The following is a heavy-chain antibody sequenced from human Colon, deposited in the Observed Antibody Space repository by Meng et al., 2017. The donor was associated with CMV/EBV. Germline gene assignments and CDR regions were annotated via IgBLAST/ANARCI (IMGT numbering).Heavy chain of an antibody. CDR3: ARDYYGSGNYYSPGEH. CDR2: VSAANGNT. V-gene: IGHV1-18*01. Sequence: ASVKVSCKASGYKFSSYGIFWVRQAPGQGLEWMGWVSAANGNTNYAPDFQGRVTMTTDTSALTAFLELRGLRSDDTAVYYCARDYYGSGNYYSPGEHLGQGTVVTVSS. CDR1: GYKFSSYG. D-gene: IGHD3-10*01. J-gene: IGHJ1*01.